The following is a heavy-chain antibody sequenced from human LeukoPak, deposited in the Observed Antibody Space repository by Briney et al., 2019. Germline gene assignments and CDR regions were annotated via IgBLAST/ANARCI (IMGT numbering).Heavy chain of an antibody. CDR2: ISYDESNK. CDR1: GFTFNTYT. Sequence: GRSLRLSCAASGFTFNTYTIYCVRQVPGKGLEWVAVISYDESNKYYADSVKGRFTISRDNSKNTLYLQMNSLRAEDAAVYYCARRGSSGCFDYWGQGTLVTVSS. D-gene: IGHD6-19*01. CDR3: ARRGSSGCFDY. J-gene: IGHJ4*02. V-gene: IGHV3-30-3*01.